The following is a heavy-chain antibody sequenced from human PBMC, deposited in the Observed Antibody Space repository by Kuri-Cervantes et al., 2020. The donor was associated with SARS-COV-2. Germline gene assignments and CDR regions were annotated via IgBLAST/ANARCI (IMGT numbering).Heavy chain of an antibody. V-gene: IGHV5-51*01. CDR2: IYPGDSDT. D-gene: IGHD4-17*01. Sequence: GESLKISCKGSGYSFTTYWIGWVRQMRGKGLEWMGIIYPGDSDTRYSPSFQGQVTISADKSISTAFLQWSSLKASDTAIYYCARRAYGEQVDYYYMDVWGKGTTVTVSS. CDR1: GYSFTTYW. CDR3: ARRAYGEQVDYYYMDV. J-gene: IGHJ6*03.